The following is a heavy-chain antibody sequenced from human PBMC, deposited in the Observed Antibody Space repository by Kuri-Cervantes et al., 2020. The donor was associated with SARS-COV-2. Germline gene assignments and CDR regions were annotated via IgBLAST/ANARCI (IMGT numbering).Heavy chain of an antibody. D-gene: IGHD3-3*01. Sequence: GESLKISCAASGFTFSSYAMSWVRQAPGKGLEWVSAISGSGGSTYYADSVKGRFTISRDNARNSVYLQMDSLRAADTAVYYCARVGGNDFWSDYLDYWGQGSLVTVSS. CDR3: ARVGGNDFWSDYLDY. CDR2: ISGSGGST. CDR1: GFTFSSYA. J-gene: IGHJ4*02. V-gene: IGHV3-23*01.